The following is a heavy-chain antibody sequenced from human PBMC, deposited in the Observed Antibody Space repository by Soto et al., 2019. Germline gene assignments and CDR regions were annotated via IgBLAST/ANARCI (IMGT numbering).Heavy chain of an antibody. CDR3: AKYYYDSSGYYYDSEYFQH. CDR2: ISGSGGST. V-gene: IGHV3-23*01. CDR1: GFTFSSYA. J-gene: IGHJ1*01. Sequence: GGSLRLSCAASGFTFSSYAMSWVRQSPGKGLEWVSAISGSGGSTYYADSVKGRFTISRDNSKNTLYLQMNSLRAEDTAVYYCAKYYYDSSGYYYDSEYFQHWGQGTLVTVSS. D-gene: IGHD3-22*01.